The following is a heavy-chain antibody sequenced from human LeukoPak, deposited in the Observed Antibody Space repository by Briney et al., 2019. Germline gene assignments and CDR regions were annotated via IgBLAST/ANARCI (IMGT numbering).Heavy chain of an antibody. V-gene: IGHV3-7*01. CDR2: IKQDGSEK. J-gene: IGHJ4*02. D-gene: IGHD4-23*01. Sequence: PGGSLRLSCAASGFTFSSYWMSWVRQAPGTGLEWVANIKQDGSEKYYVDSVKGRFTFSRDNAKNSLYLQMNSLRAEDTAVYYCARAPLLTCGGNPYFDYWGQGTLVTVSS. CDR3: ARAPLLTCGGNPYFDY. CDR1: GFTFSSYW.